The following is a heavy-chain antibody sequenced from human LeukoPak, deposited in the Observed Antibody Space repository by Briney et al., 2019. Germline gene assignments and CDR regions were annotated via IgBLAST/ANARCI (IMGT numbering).Heavy chain of an antibody. J-gene: IGHJ4*02. V-gene: IGHV1-18*01. Sequence: GASVTLSCKASGYTFTSYGISWVRQAPGQGLEWMGWISAYNGNTNYAQKLHRRVTMTTSASTSTAYMELRSLRSDDTAVYYCARFPFRDGHFDYWGQGTLVTVSS. CDR1: GYTFTSYG. CDR3: ARFPFRDGHFDY. CDR2: ISAYNGNT. D-gene: IGHD2-21*02.